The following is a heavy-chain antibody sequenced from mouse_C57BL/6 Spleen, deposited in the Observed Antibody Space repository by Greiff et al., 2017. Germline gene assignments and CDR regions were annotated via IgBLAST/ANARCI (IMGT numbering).Heavy chain of an antibody. CDR2: ISSGGSYT. CDR1: GFTFSSYG. D-gene: IGHD2-3*01. Sequence: EVKLMESGGDLVKPGGSLKLSCAASGFTFSSYGMSWVRQTPDKRLEWVATISSGGSYTYYPDSVKGRFTISRDNAKNTLYLQMSSLKSEDTAMYYCARPDDGYFFDYWGQGTTLTVSS. J-gene: IGHJ2*01. V-gene: IGHV5-6*01. CDR3: ARPDDGYFFDY.